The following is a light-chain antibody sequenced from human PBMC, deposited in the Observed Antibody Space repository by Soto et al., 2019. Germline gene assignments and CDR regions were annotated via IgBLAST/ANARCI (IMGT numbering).Light chain of an antibody. Sequence: DIVMTQSPDSLAVSLGERAAINCKSSQSVLYSSNNKNYLAWYQQKPGQPPKLLIYCASTRESGVPDRFSGSGSGTDFTLTISRLQAEDVAVYYCQQYYSSPFTFGPGTKVDIK. CDR2: CAS. V-gene: IGKV4-1*01. J-gene: IGKJ3*01. CDR3: QQYYSSPFT. CDR1: QSVLYSSNNKNY.